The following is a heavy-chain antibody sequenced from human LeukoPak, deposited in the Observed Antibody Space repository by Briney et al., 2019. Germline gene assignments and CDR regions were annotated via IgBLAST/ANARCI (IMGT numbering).Heavy chain of an antibody. V-gene: IGHV3-74*01. Sequence: GGSLRLSCAASGFTFSSFEMNWVRQAPGKGLVWVSRINSDGSTTTYADSVKGRFTISRDNAKNTVYLQMNSLRVEDTAVYYCARGGVDYWGQGALVTVSS. CDR3: ARGGVDY. CDR2: INSDGSTT. J-gene: IGHJ4*02. D-gene: IGHD3-10*01. CDR1: GFTFSSFE.